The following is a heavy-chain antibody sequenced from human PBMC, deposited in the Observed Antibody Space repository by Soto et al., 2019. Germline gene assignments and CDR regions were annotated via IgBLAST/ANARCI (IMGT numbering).Heavy chain of an antibody. CDR2: IYQSGST. D-gene: IGHD6-6*01. CDR1: GGSISSRNW. CDR3: AKDRLWGSSDRGAPDDFEV. J-gene: IGHJ3*01. V-gene: IGHV4-4*02. Sequence: SETLSLTCTVSGGSISSRNWWSWLRQSPTKGLELIGEIYQSGSTNYNPSLESRVTISVDKSKNQFSLQLTSLTAADTAVYYCAKDRLWGSSDRGAPDDFEVWGQGTMVTVSS.